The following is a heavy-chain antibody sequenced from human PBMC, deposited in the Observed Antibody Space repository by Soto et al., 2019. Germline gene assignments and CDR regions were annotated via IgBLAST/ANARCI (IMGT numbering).Heavy chain of an antibody. J-gene: IGHJ5*02. CDR1: GGTFSSYA. CDR2: IIPIFGTA. D-gene: IGHD6-6*01. Sequence: QVQLVQSGAEVKKPGSSVKVSCKASGGTFSSYAISWVRQAPGQGLEWMGGIIPIFGTANYAQKFQGRVTITADECTSTAYMVQSSLISEDTAGYYCGRDRGWGVRKYGSASKNNWFDPWGQGTLVTVSS. CDR3: GRDRGWGVRKYGSASKNNWFDP. V-gene: IGHV1-69*01.